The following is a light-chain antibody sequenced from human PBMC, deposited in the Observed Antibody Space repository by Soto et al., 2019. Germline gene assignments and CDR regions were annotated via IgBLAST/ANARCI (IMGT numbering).Light chain of an antibody. CDR2: AAS. CDR3: QQSYSTPLT. V-gene: IGKV1-39*01. Sequence: DIQMTQSPSTLSASVGARVPITCRASQSISSWLAWYQQKPGEAPKLLIYAASSLQSGVPSRFSGSGSGTDFTLTVSSLQPEDFATYYCQQSYSTPLTFGGGTKVDIK. CDR1: QSISSW. J-gene: IGKJ4*01.